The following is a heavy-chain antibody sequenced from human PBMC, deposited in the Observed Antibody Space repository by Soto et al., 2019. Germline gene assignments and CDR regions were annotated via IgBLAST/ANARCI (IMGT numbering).Heavy chain of an antibody. D-gene: IGHD1-1*01. J-gene: IGHJ4*02. Sequence: GESLKISCAASGFTFSSYAMSWVRQAPGKGLEWVSAISGSGGSTYYADSVKGRFTISRDNSKNTLYLQMNSLRAEDTAVYYCAKDRVLEPPQYYFDYWGQGTLVTVSS. CDR3: AKDRVLEPPQYYFDY. V-gene: IGHV3-23*01. CDR2: ISGSGGST. CDR1: GFTFSSYA.